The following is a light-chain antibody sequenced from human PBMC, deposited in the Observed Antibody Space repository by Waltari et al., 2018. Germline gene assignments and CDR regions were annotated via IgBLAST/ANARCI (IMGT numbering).Light chain of an antibody. CDR1: SPHLGAGYD. CDR2: GNI. Sequence: QSVLTQPPSVSGAPGQRATISCTGSSPHLGAGYDVHWYQQLPGTAPKVLIYGNIHRPSGAPDRFAGSKSGTSASLASTGLQAEDEADYYCQSYDTGLKGYVFGTGTKVTVL. CDR3: QSYDTGLKGYV. J-gene: IGLJ1*01. V-gene: IGLV1-40*01.